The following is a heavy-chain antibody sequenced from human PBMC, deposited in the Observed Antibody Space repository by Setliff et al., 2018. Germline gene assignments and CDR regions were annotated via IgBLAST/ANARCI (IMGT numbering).Heavy chain of an antibody. CDR2: IYYSGST. D-gene: IGHD3-22*01. Sequence: SETLSLTCTVSGGSISSSSYYWGWIRQPPGKGLEWIGSIYYSGSTYYNPSLKSRVTISVDTSKNQFSPKLSSVTAADTAVYYCARGKIRITMIVVPTGGAFDIWGQGTMVTVSS. CDR3: ARGKIRITMIVVPTGGAFDI. J-gene: IGHJ3*02. V-gene: IGHV4-39*07. CDR1: GGSISSSSYY.